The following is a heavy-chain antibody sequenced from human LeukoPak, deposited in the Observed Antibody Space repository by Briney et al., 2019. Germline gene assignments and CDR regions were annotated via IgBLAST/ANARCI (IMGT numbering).Heavy chain of an antibody. CDR1: GGSFSGYY. J-gene: IGHJ4*02. V-gene: IGHV4-34*01. D-gene: IGHD1-20*01. CDR3: ARTITGTTDY. CDR2: TNHSGST. Sequence: SETLSLTCAVYGGSFSGYYWSWIRQPPGKGLEWIGETNHSGSTNYNPSLKSRVTISVDTSKNQFSLKLSSVTAADTAVYYCARTITGTTDYWGQGTLVTVSS.